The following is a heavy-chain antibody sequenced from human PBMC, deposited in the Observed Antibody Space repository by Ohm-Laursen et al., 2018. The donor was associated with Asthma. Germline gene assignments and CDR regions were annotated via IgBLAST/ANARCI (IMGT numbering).Heavy chain of an antibody. CDR3: ARVPMDYYGSGSYYRDYYYYYGMDV. D-gene: IGHD3-10*01. Sequence: SLRLSCAAPGFTFSSYAMSWVRQAPGKGLEWVSAISGSGGSTYYADSVKGRFTISRDNSKNTLYPQMNSLRAEDTAVYYCARVPMDYYGSGSYYRDYYYYYGMDVWGQGTTVTVSS. J-gene: IGHJ6*02. V-gene: IGHV3-23*01. CDR1: GFTFSSYA. CDR2: ISGSGGST.